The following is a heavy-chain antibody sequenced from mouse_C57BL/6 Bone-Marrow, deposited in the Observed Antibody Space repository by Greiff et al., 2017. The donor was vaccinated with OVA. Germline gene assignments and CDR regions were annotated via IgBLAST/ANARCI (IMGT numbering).Heavy chain of an antibody. D-gene: IGHD2-1*01. Sequence: QVQLQQPGAELVKPGASVKLSCKASGYTFTSYWMHWVKQRPGQGLEWIGMIHPNSGSTNYNEKFKSKATLTVDKSSSTAYMQLSSLTSEDSAVYDCARENYGNYEKTYFDYWGQGTTLTVSS. V-gene: IGHV1-64*01. J-gene: IGHJ2*01. CDR3: ARENYGNYEKTYFDY. CDR2: IHPNSGST. CDR1: GYTFTSYW.